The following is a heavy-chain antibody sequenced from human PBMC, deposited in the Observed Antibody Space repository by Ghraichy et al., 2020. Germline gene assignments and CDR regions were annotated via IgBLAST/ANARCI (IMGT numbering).Heavy chain of an antibody. CDR2: INHSGST. D-gene: IGHD4-23*01. CDR3: ATRLVPTQLGGNPTSYWFDP. V-gene: IGHV4-34*01. CDR1: GGSFSGYY. J-gene: IGHJ5*02. Sequence: SETLSLTCAVYGGSFSGYYWSWIRQPPGKGLEWIGEINHSGSTNYNPSLKSRVTISVDTSKNQFSLKLSSVTAADTAVYYCATRLVPTQLGGNPTSYWFDPWGQGTLVTVSS.